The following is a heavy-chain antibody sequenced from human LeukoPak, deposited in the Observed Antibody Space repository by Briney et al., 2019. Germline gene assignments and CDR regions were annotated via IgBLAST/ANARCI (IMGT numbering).Heavy chain of an antibody. CDR2: IYYSGST. J-gene: IGHJ6*03. Sequence: PSETLSLTCTVSGDSISSYYWSWIRQPPEKGLEWIGYIYYSGSTNYNPSLRSRVTISVDTSKNQFSLKLTSVTAADTAVYYCARVGRGDYCSGGSCYRTYYYYYYMDVWGKGTTVTVSS. CDR1: GDSISSYY. CDR3: ARVGRGDYCSGGSCYRTYYYYYYMDV. V-gene: IGHV4-59*01. D-gene: IGHD2-15*01.